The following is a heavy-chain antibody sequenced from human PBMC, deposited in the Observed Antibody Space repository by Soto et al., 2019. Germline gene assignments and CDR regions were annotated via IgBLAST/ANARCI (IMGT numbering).Heavy chain of an antibody. CDR1: GFTFSMYS. D-gene: IGHD2-21*02. Sequence: GGSLRLSCEVSGFTFSMYSMSWVRQTPGKGLEWVAKIPQDGVDGHYADSVKGRFTISRDNGKNSLYLQMNNLGAEDTAVYYCARHHLILPAHDFFYGSDVWGRGATVTVSS. V-gene: IGHV3-7*03. J-gene: IGHJ6*02. CDR3: ARHHLILPAHDFFYGSDV. CDR2: IPQDGVDG.